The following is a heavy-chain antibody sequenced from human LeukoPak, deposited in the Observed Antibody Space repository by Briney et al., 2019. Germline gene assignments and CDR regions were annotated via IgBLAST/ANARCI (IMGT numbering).Heavy chain of an antibody. D-gene: IGHD2-2*01. V-gene: IGHV3-21*01. J-gene: IGHJ4*02. CDR2: ISSSSSYI. CDR1: GFTFSSYS. CDR3: ARPKEDIVVVPAHDY. Sequence: GGSLRLSCAASGFTFSSYSMNWVRQAPGKGLEWVSSISSSSSYIYYADSVKGRFTISRDNAKNSLYLQMNSLRAEDTAVYYCARPKEDIVVVPAHDYWGQGTLVTVSS.